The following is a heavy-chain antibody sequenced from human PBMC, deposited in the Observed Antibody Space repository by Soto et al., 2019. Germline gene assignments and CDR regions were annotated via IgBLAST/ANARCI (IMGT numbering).Heavy chain of an antibody. CDR3: ARKPRLAAAEFDY. J-gene: IGHJ4*02. V-gene: IGHV1-3*01. CDR2: INAGNGNT. CDR1: GYTFTSYA. Sequence: ASVKVSCKASGYTFTSYAMHWVRQAPGQRLEWMGWINAGNGNTKYSQKFQGRVTITRDTSASTAYMELSSLRSEDTAVYYCARKPRLAAAEFDYWGQGVLVTVSS. D-gene: IGHD6-13*01.